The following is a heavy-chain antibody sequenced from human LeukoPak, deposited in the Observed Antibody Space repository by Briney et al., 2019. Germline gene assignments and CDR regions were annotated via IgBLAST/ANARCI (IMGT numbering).Heavy chain of an antibody. J-gene: IGHJ4*02. CDR1: GFTFSSYA. CDR2: INQDGGRI. V-gene: IGHV3-7*03. Sequence: SGGSQRLSCAASGFTFSSYAMTWVRQAPGKGLEWVAIINQDGGRIGYGDSVKGRFTISRDNAKNSLYLQKNSLRAEDTAVYYCTRGHHGLEYWGQGTLVTVSS. CDR3: TRGHHGLEY. D-gene: IGHD1-14*01.